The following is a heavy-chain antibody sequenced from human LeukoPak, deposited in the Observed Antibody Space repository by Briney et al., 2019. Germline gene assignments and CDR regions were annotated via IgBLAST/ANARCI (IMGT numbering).Heavy chain of an antibody. CDR3: ASDYYDSSGYENWFDP. CDR2: ISYDGSNK. D-gene: IGHD3-22*01. CDR1: GFTFSSYA. J-gene: IGHJ5*02. V-gene: IGHV3-30-3*01. Sequence: GGSLRLSCAASGFTFSSYAMHWVRQAPGKGLEWVAVISYDGSNKYYADSVKGRFTISRDNSKNTLYLQMNSLRAEDTAVYYCASDYYDSSGYENWFDPWGQGTLVTVSS.